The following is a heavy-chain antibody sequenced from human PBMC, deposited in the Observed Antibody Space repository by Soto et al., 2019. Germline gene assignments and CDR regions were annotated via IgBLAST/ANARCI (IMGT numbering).Heavy chain of an antibody. CDR2: IIPIVGTG. CDR1: GGSFSSYA. V-gene: IGHV1-69*13. Sequence: GASVKVSCKASGGSFSSYAISGVRQAPGQGLEWMGGIIPIVGTGNYAQNFQGRVTITADESTSTAYMELSSLRSEDTAMYYCARDLRAAGRPGMDVWGQGTTVTVSS. CDR3: ARDLRAAGRPGMDV. D-gene: IGHD6-13*01. J-gene: IGHJ6*02.